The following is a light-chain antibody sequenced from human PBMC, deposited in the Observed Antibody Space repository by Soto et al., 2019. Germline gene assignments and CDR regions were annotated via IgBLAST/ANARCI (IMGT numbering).Light chain of an antibody. CDR3: MQSTYLPLT. Sequence: VLSHTPLSLSVTPGQPASISCRSNQSLLHTDGKDHLYWFLQKPGQPPQLLIYEVSNRFSGGTKRFSGSGSGTDFTLKISRLEAEDVGIYYCMQSTYLPLTIGGGTKVEIK. CDR1: QSLLHTDGKDH. V-gene: IGKV2D-29*01. J-gene: IGKJ4*02. CDR2: EVS.